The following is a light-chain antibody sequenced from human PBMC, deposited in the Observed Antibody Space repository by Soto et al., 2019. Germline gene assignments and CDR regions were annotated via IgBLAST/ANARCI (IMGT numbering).Light chain of an antibody. CDR2: GAS. V-gene: IGKV3-15*01. J-gene: IGKJ1*01. CDR1: QSLSSN. Sequence: EIVMTQAPATLSVSPGERATLSCRASQSLSSNLAWYQQKPGQAPRLLIYGASTRATDIPARYRGSGSGTEFTLTNSSMQSEDSAVYFCQQYQHCRTFGQGTKVEIK. CDR3: QQYQHCRT.